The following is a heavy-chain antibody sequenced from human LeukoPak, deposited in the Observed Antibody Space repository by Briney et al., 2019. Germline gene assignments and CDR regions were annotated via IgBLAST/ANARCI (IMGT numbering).Heavy chain of an antibody. Sequence: ASVKVSCKASGGTFSSYAISWVRQAPGQGLEWMERIIPILGIANYAQKFQGRVTITADKSTSTAYMELSSLRSEDTAVYYCAIQAVGATSDYWGQGTLVTVSS. D-gene: IGHD1-26*01. CDR2: IIPILGIA. V-gene: IGHV1-69*04. J-gene: IGHJ4*02. CDR1: GGTFSSYA. CDR3: AIQAVGATSDY.